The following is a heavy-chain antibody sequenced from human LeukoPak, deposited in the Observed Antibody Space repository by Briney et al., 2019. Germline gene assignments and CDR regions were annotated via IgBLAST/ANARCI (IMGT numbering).Heavy chain of an antibody. Sequence: SETLSLTCTASGGSISSYYWSWIRQPPGKGLEWIGYIYYSGSTNYNPSLKSRVTISVDTSKNQFSLKLSSVTAADTAVYYCARERTMITFGGVIVTNWFDPWGQGTLVTVSS. CDR3: ARERTMITFGGVIVTNWFDP. V-gene: IGHV4-59*12. CDR1: GGSISSYY. CDR2: IYYSGST. J-gene: IGHJ5*02. D-gene: IGHD3-16*02.